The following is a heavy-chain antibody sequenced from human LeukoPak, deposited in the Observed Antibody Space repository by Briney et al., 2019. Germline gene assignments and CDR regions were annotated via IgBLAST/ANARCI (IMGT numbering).Heavy chain of an antibody. D-gene: IGHD2-15*01. CDR2: MNPNSGNT. V-gene: IGHV1-8*01. CDR1: GYTFTSYD. J-gene: IGHJ5*02. CDR3: ARDGEYCSGGSCWDWFDP. Sequence: ASVKVSCKASGYTFTSYDINWVRQATGQGLEWMGWMNPNSGNTGYAQKFLGRVTMTRNTSISTAYMELSSLRSEDTAVYCCARDGEYCSGGSCWDWFDPWGQGTLVTVSS.